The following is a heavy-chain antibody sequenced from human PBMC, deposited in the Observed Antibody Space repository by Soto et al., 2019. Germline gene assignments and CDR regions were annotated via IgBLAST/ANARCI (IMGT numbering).Heavy chain of an antibody. D-gene: IGHD2-15*01. CDR3: ARGGGYDFFDF. J-gene: IGHJ4*02. V-gene: IGHV4-31*03. Sequence: PSEILSLTCTVSGGSISSGGYYWSWIRQHPGTGREWIGYIYYSGSTYYNPSLKSRVTISVDTSKNQFSLKLSSVPGADTAVYYCARGGGYDFFDFWGKGIQVTVSS. CDR1: GGSISSGGYY. CDR2: IYYSGST.